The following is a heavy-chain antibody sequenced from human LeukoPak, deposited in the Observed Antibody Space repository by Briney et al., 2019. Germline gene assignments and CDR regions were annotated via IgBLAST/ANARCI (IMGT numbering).Heavy chain of an antibody. J-gene: IGHJ4*02. CDR2: ISGSGGTT. Sequence: GGSLRLSCATSGFTFSHYAVSWVGQAPGKGLEWVSSISGSGGTTYSADSVKGRFTISRDNSKITLYLQMNSRRAKDTVVYYCAKDPYRASSGLVDYWGQGTLVTVSS. CDR1: GFTFSHYA. CDR3: AKDPYRASSGLVDY. V-gene: IGHV3-23*01. D-gene: IGHD5-12*01.